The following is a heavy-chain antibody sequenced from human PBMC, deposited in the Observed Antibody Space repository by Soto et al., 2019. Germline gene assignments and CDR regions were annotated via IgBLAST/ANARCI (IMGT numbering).Heavy chain of an antibody. Sequence: QVHLVESGGGVFQPGTSLRLSCAASGFSFNKYGMHWVRQAPGKGLEWVAYVSSDGSNRYYADSVKGRFTISRDNSKSTLYLQLDSLRVDDTAVYYCAKDRVIQLLPIWPDPWGQGTLVTVSS. J-gene: IGHJ5*02. CDR3: AKDRVIQLLPIWPDP. CDR2: VSSDGSNR. CDR1: GFSFNKYG. D-gene: IGHD2-2*01. V-gene: IGHV3-30*18.